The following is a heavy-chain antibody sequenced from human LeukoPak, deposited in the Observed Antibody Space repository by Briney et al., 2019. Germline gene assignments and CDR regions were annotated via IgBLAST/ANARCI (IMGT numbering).Heavy chain of an antibody. CDR1: GGTFSSYA. Sequence: ASVKVSCKASGGTFSSYAISWVRQAPGQGLEWMGWISAYNGNTNYAQKLQGRVTMTTDTSTSTAYMELRSLRSDDTAVYYCARVSYYDRPLDYWGQGTLVTVSS. D-gene: IGHD3-22*01. J-gene: IGHJ4*02. CDR3: ARVSYYDRPLDY. V-gene: IGHV1-18*01. CDR2: ISAYNGNT.